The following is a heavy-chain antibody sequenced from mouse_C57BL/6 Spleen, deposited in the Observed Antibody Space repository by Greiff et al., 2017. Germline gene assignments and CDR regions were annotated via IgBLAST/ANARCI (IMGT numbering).Heavy chain of an antibody. CDR1: GFTFSDYG. D-gene: IGHD3-2*02. V-gene: IGHV5-17*01. CDR2: ISSGSSTI. Sequence: EVQLQESGGGLVKPGGSLKLSCAASGFTFSDYGMHWVRQAPEKGLEWVAYISSGSSTIDYADTVKGRFTISRDNAKNTLFLQMTSLRSEDTAMYYCARPRLPYWYFDVWGTGTTVTVSS. CDR3: ARPRLPYWYFDV. J-gene: IGHJ1*03.